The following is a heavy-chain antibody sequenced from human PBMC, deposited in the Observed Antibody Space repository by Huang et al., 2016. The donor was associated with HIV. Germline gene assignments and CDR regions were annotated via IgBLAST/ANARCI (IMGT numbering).Heavy chain of an antibody. J-gene: IGHJ6*02. CDR3: ATKTAAMDI. D-gene: IGHD1-7*01. CDR2: IKQDESEK. CDR1: TFGFGAYW. Sequence: VESGGRLVQPGGSRRLSCVGSTFGFGAYWMSWVRQVPGKGMEWVANIKQDESEKYYVDSVKGRFNISRDNAKKVLFLEMNNVRVEDTATYYCATKTAAMDIWGQGTTVTVS. V-gene: IGHV3-7*01.